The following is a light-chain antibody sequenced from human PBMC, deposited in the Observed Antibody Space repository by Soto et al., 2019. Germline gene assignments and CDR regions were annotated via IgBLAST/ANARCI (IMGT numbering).Light chain of an antibody. V-gene: IGKV3-15*01. Sequence: EIVMTQSPATLSVSPGERATLSCRASQSVSSNLDWYQQKPGQAPRLLIYGASTRATGIPARFSGSGSGTEFTLTISSLQSEDLAVYYCQQYSNGPPFGRGNKVEIK. J-gene: IGKJ1*01. CDR3: QQYSNGPP. CDR2: GAS. CDR1: QSVSSN.